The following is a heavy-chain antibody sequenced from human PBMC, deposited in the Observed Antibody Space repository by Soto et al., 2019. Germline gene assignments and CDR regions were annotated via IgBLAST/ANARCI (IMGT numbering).Heavy chain of an antibody. CDR1: GGSISSSSYY. V-gene: IGHV4-39*01. CDR3: ARLDPPLIAARPDY. Sequence: QLQLQESGPGLVKPSETLSLTCTVSGGSISSSSYYWGWIRQPPGKGLEWIGSIYYSGSTYYNPSLKSRVTISVDTSKNQFSLKLSSVTAADTAVYYCARLDPPLIAARPDYWGQGTLVTVSS. CDR2: IYYSGST. J-gene: IGHJ4*02. D-gene: IGHD6-13*01.